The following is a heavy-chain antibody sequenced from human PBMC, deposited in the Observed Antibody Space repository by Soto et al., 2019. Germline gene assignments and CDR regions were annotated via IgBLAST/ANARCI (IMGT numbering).Heavy chain of an antibody. Sequence: ASVKVSCKASGYTFTSYGISWVRQAPGQGLEWMGWISAYNGNTNYAQKLQGRVTMTTDTSTSTAYMELRSLRSDDTAVYYCARVSSIAAPTNWFDPWGQGTLVTVSS. J-gene: IGHJ5*02. V-gene: IGHV1-18*01. CDR1: GYTFTSYG. CDR3: ARVSSIAAPTNWFDP. CDR2: ISAYNGNT. D-gene: IGHD6-6*01.